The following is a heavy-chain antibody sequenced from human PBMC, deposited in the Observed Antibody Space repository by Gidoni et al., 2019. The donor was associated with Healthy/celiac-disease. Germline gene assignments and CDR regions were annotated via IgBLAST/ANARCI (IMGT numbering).Heavy chain of an antibody. CDR1: GFTFSNAW. D-gene: IGHD3-10*01. V-gene: IGHV3-15*01. J-gene: IGHJ3*02. CDR2: IKSKTDGGTT. CDR3: TTGLSGSYGSLDAFDI. Sequence: EVQLVESGGGLVKPGGSLRLSCAACGFTFSNAWMSWVRQAPGKGLELVGRIKSKTDGGTTDYAAPVKGRFTISRDDSKNTLYLQMNSLKTEDTAVYYCTTGLSGSYGSLDAFDIWGQGTMVTVSS.